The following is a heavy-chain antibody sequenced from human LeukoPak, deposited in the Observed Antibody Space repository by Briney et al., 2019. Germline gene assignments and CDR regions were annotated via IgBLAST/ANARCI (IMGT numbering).Heavy chain of an antibody. D-gene: IGHD3-10*01. Sequence: SETLSLTCAVYGGSFSGYYWSWIRQPPGKGLEWIGEINHSGSTNYNPSLKSRVTISVDTSKNQFSLKLSSVTAADTAVYYCARRRRPGSYYNVGWFDPWGQGTLVTVSS. J-gene: IGHJ5*02. CDR2: INHSGST. V-gene: IGHV4-34*01. CDR3: ARRRRPGSYYNVGWFDP. CDR1: GGSFSGYY.